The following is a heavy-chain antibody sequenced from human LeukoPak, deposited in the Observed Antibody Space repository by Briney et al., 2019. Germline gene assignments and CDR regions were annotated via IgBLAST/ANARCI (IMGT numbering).Heavy chain of an antibody. D-gene: IGHD2/OR15-2a*01. CDR2: INHSGST. Sequence: SETLSLTCAVYGGSFSGYYWSWIRQPPGKGLEWIGEINHSGSTNYNPSLKSRVTISVDTSKNQFSLKLSSVTAADTAVYYCARPLTTSDAFDIWGQGTMVTVSS. V-gene: IGHV4-34*01. CDR3: ARPLTTSDAFDI. CDR1: GGSFSGYY. J-gene: IGHJ3*02.